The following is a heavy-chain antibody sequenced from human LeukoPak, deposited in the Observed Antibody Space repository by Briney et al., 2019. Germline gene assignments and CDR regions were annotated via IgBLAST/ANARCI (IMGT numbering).Heavy chain of an antibody. D-gene: IGHD3-10*01. CDR3: VTDQTGRHPYFFDY. V-gene: IGHV3-7*01. J-gene: IGHJ4*02. Sequence: PGGSLRLSCTASGFNFSTYWMTWVRQVPGKGLEWVANIKEDGSEIYYVDAVKGRFSISRDNAKTSSYLQMHSLSVADTGLYYCVTDQTGRHPYFFDYWGQGTLVTVPS. CDR2: IKEDGSEI. CDR1: GFNFSTYW.